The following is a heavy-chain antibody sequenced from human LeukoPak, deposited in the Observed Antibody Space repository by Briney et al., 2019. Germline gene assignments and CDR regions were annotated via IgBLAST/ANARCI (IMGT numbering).Heavy chain of an antibody. CDR3: ARSPTYYYDSSGYWDY. J-gene: IGHJ4*02. CDR1: GFTFSSYA. Sequence: GGSLRLSCAASGFTFSSYAMSWVRQPPGKGLEWVSAISGSGGSIYYADSVKGRFTISRDNSKNTLYLQMNSLRAEDTAVYYCARSPTYYYDSSGYWDYWGQGTLVTVSS. V-gene: IGHV3-23*01. D-gene: IGHD3-22*01. CDR2: ISGSGGSI.